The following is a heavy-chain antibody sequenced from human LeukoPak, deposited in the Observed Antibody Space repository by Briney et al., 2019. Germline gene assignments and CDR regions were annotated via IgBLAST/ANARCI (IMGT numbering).Heavy chain of an antibody. CDR1: GFTFSSYA. V-gene: IGHV3-23*01. D-gene: IGHD4/OR15-4a*01. CDR3: ARPNYDDDY. CDR2: ISGSGGST. Sequence: GGSLRLSCAASGFTFSSYAMSWVRQAPGKGLEWVSAISGSGGSTYYADSVKGRFIISRDNAKNSVYLQMNSLRAEDTAVYYCARPNYDDDYWGQGTLVTVSS. J-gene: IGHJ4*02.